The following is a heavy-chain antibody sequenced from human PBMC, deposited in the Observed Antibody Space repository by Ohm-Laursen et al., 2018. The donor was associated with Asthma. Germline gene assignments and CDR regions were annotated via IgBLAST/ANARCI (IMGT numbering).Heavy chain of an antibody. V-gene: IGHV3-30*03. Sequence: SLRLSCAASGFTFSSYGMHWVRQAPGKGLEWVAVISSDGSNQYYGDSVKGRFTISRDNSKKMVYLQMNSLRAEDTAVYYCAREIMVQGVIYDYWGQGTLVTVSS. CDR3: AREIMVQGVIYDY. D-gene: IGHD3-10*01. CDR2: ISSDGSNQ. J-gene: IGHJ4*02. CDR1: GFTFSSYG.